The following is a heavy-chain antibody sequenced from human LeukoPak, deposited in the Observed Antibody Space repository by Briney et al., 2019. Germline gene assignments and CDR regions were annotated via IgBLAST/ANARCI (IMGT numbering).Heavy chain of an antibody. D-gene: IGHD3-22*01. CDR2: IGSSGSTI. J-gene: IGHJ5*02. Sequence: GGSLRLSCAASGFTFSSYSMNWVRQAPGRGLEWVSYIGSSGSTIYYADSVQGRFTISRDNAKNSLYLQMNNLRAEDTAVYYCARNRAIYYYDSSGFDPWGQGTLVTVSS. CDR1: GFTFSSYS. V-gene: IGHV3-48*04. CDR3: ARNRAIYYYDSSGFDP.